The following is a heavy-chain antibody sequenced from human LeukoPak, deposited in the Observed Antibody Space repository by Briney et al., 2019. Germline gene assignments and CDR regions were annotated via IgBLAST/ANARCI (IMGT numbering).Heavy chain of an antibody. Sequence: GGSLRLSCAASGFTFSSYSMNWVRQAPGKGLEWVSSISSSSSYLYYADSVKGRFTISRDNAKNSLYLQMNSLRAEDTAVYYCARGYSYGYVDYWGQGTLVTVSS. J-gene: IGHJ4*02. CDR3: ARGYSYGYVDY. V-gene: IGHV3-21*01. D-gene: IGHD5-18*01. CDR1: GFTFSSYS. CDR2: ISSSSSYL.